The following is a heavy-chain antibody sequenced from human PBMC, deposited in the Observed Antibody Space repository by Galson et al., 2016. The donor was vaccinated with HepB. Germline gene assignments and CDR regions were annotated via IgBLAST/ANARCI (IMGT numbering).Heavy chain of an antibody. CDR1: TFSLSNYA. V-gene: IGHV3-9*01. CDR3: AKDMLPGSSGRIDH. CDR2: VSWNSATI. J-gene: IGHJ4*02. Sequence: SLRLSCATSTFSLSNYAMHWVRQAPGKGLEWVSSVSWNSATIVYADSVKGRFIISRDNAKNSLCLQMNSLTVEDTALYCCAKDMLPGSSGRIDHWGQGTMVTVSS. D-gene: IGHD3-10*01.